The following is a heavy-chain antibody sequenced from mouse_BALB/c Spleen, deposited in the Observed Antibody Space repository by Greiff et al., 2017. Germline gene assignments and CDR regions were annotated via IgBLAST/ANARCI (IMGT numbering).Heavy chain of an antibody. V-gene: IGHV1-14*01. J-gene: IGHJ4*01. CDR1: GYTFTSYV. CDR3: ARTPYSSGYAMDY. D-gene: IGHD3-1*01. Sequence: EVQLQQSGPELVKPGASVKMSCKASGYTFTSYVMHWVKQKPGQGLEWIGWIFPGDGSTKYNEKFKGKATLTTDKSSSTAYMQLSRLTSEDSAVYFCARTPYSSGYAMDYWGQGTSVTVSS. CDR2: IFPGDGST.